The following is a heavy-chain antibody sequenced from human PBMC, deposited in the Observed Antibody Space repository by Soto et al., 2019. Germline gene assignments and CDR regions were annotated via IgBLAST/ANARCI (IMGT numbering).Heavy chain of an antibody. V-gene: IGHV3-23*01. Sequence: GSLRLSCAASGFTFSTYAMSWVRQAPRKGLEWVSTISGGGGYIYYADSVKGRFTISRDDSKNMLYLQMNGLRAEDTAVYFCAKDPTSGIPYYCDYWGQGALVTVSS. CDR3: AKDPTSGIPYYCDY. CDR2: ISGGGGYI. J-gene: IGHJ4*02. CDR1: GFTFSTYA. D-gene: IGHD3-16*01.